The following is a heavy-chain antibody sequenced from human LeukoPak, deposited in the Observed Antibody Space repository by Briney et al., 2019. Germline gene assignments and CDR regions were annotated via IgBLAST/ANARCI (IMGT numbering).Heavy chain of an antibody. J-gene: IGHJ4*01. D-gene: IGHD6-13*01. CDR3: AGASIVAAGPTV. V-gene: IGHV3-48*04. CDR2: ISASGTTI. Sequence: GGSLRLSCAASGFTFSSYSMNWVRQAPGKGLEWVSYISASGTTIYYADSVKDRITISRDNAKNSLYLQMNSLRAEDTAVYYCAGASIVAAGPTVWGQGTLVTVST. CDR1: GFTFSSYS.